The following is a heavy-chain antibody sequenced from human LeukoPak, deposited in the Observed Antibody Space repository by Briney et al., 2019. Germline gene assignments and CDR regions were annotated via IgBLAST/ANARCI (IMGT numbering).Heavy chain of an antibody. CDR3: ARDRGYYYMDV. Sequence: SETLSLTCTVSDGSISNYYWSWIRQTPEKGLEWVGYIFYSGSTNYNPSLKSRVTMSVDTSRNHFSLNLTSVTAADTAVYYCARDRGYYYMDVWGKGTTVTVSS. CDR1: DGSISNYY. V-gene: IGHV4-59*01. J-gene: IGHJ6*03. CDR2: IFYSGST. D-gene: IGHD5-24*01.